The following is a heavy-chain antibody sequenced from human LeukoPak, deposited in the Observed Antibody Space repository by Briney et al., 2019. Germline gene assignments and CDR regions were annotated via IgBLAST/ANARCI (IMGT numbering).Heavy chain of an antibody. Sequence: GGSLRLSCAASGFTFSSYSMNWVRQAPGKGLEWVSAISGDSRYIYYADSVRGRFTISRDNAENSLYLQMHSLRVEDTAVYYCARAPTVLVGYCSSSSCQADYWGQGTLVTVSS. D-gene: IGHD2-2*01. CDR1: GFTFSSYS. CDR3: ARAPTVLVGYCSSSSCQADY. V-gene: IGHV3-21*01. CDR2: ISGDSRYI. J-gene: IGHJ4*02.